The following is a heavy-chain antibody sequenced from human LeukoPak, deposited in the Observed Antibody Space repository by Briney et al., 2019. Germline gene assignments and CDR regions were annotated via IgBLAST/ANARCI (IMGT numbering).Heavy chain of an antibody. CDR3: ARDWADSGSDY. D-gene: IGHD5-12*01. Sequence: GGSLRLSCAASGFTFSSFGIHWVRQAPGKGLEWVALIWCDGGKQYYADSVKGRFTISRDNSKSTVYLQMNSLRAEDTAVYFCARDWADSGSDYWGQGTLVIVSS. J-gene: IGHJ4*02. V-gene: IGHV3-33*01. CDR1: GFTFSSFG. CDR2: IWCDGGKQ.